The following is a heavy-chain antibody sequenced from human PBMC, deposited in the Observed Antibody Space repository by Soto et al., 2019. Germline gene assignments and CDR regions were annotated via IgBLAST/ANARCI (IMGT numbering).Heavy chain of an antibody. V-gene: IGHV4-4*02. CDR3: ARLVYDTRLNYMYFDF. D-gene: IGHD2-8*01. CDR1: GVSISSGDW. J-gene: IGHJ4*01. CDR2: IFHDGTA. Sequence: SETLSLTCAVSGVSISSGDWWTWVRQTPQRGLEYIGEIFHDGTANYYPSFERRVAISVDTSKNQFSLKLTSVTAADTAIYFCARLVYDTRLNYMYFDFWGQGALVTPSS.